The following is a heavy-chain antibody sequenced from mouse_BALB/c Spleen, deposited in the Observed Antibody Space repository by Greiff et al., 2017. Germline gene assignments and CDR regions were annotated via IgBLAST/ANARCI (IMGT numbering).Heavy chain of an antibody. J-gene: IGHJ1*01. Sequence: EAQLQQSGPSLVKPSQTLSLTCSVTGDSITSGYWNWIRKFPGNKLEYMGYISYSGSTYYNPSLKSRISITRDTSKNQYYLQLNSVTTEDTATYYCARLDITTAHWYFDVWGAGTTVTVSS. CDR2: ISYSGST. V-gene: IGHV3-8*02. D-gene: IGHD1-2*01. CDR1: GDSITSGY. CDR3: ARLDITTAHWYFDV.